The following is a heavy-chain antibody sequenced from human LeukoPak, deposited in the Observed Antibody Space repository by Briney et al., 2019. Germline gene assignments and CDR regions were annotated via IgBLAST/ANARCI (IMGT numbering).Heavy chain of an antibody. CDR2: IHYSGTT. CDR3: ARGQLVRAGWFDP. CDR1: GGSISSYY. Sequence: SETLSLTCTVSGGSISSYYWSWIRQPPGKGLEWIAYIHYSGTTNYNPSLKSRTTISIDTSKNQVSLKLNSVTAADTAVYYCARGQLVRAGWFDPWGQGILVTVSS. D-gene: IGHD6-6*01. J-gene: IGHJ5*02. V-gene: IGHV4-59*01.